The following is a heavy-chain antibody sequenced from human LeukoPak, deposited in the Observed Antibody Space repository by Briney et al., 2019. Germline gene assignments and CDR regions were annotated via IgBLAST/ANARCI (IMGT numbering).Heavy chain of an antibody. V-gene: IGHV3-23*01. J-gene: IGHJ4*02. CDR1: GFTFRTYG. D-gene: IGHD6-6*01. CDR2: ISDDGRST. CDR3: AKRVPYTSSSVYFDY. Sequence: PGGSLRLSCAASGFTFRTYGMSWVRQAPGKGPEWVSSISDDGRSTYYADSVKGRFTISKDNSKNTMYLQMNNLRAEDTAIYYCAKRVPYTSSSVYFDYWGQGTLVTVSS.